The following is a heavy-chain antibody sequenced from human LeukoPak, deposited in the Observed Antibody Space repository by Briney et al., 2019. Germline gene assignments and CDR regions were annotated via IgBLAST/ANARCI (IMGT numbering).Heavy chain of an antibody. CDR1: GGSVSSGSYY. D-gene: IGHD6-19*01. J-gene: IGHJ6*02. Sequence: ASETLSLTCTVSGGSVSSGSYYWSWIRQPPGKGLEWIGYIYYSGSTNYNPSLKSRVTISVDTSKNQFSLKLSSMTAADTAVYFCARDPKSAVGYYYYGMEVWGQGTTVTVSS. CDR3: ARDPKSAVGYYYYGMEV. V-gene: IGHV4-61*01. CDR2: IYYSGST.